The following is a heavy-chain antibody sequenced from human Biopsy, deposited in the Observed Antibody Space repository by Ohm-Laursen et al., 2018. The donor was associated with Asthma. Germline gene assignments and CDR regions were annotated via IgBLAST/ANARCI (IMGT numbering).Heavy chain of an antibody. CDR3: ARGMQWVIPYEFDL. CDR1: GGSISNTNW. D-gene: IGHD6-19*01. J-gene: IGHJ3*01. V-gene: IGHV4-4*02. Sequence: SETLSLTCAVSGGSISNTNWWSWVRQSPGKGLEWLGEIFHSGSTNDNPSLKSRVTMSVDTAKNQFSLKLSSVTAADTAVYYCARGMQWVIPYEFDLWGQGTMVTVSA. CDR2: IFHSGST.